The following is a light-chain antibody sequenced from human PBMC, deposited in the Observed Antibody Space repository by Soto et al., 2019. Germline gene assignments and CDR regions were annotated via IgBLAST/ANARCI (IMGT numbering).Light chain of an antibody. Sequence: DIQMTQSPSSLSASVGDRVAITCRASQSIKNYLNWYQQKPGKAPRLLIYAASSLQSGVPSRFSGSGSGTDFTLTISSLQPEDFATYYCLQHNSYPRTFGQGTKVDIK. V-gene: IGKV1-39*01. CDR3: LQHNSYPRT. J-gene: IGKJ1*01. CDR1: QSIKNY. CDR2: AAS.